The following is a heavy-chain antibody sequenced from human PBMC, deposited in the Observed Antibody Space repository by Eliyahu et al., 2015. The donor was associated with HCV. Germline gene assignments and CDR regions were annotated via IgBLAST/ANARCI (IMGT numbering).Heavy chain of an antibody. CDR1: GFTFIRFA. Sequence: QVQLVESGGGVVQPGRSLRLSCAASGFTFIRFALXWVPXAPGKGLEWVAVISYDGSNKYYADSVKGRFTISRDNSKNTLYLQMNSLRAEDTAVYYCARGGFWFGEPHRNYYYYYGMDVWGQGTTVTVSS. J-gene: IGHJ6*02. D-gene: IGHD3-10*01. CDR2: ISYDGSNK. V-gene: IGHV3-30*16. CDR3: ARGGFWFGEPHRNYYYYYGMDV.